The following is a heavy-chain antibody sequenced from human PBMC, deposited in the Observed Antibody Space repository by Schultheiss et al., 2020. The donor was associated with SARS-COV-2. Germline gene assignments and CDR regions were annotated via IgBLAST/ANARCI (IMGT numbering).Heavy chain of an antibody. CDR1: GYTFTSYA. Sequence: SVKVSCKASGYTFTSYAISWVRQAPGQGLEWMGGIIPIFGTANYAQKFQGRVTITADESTSTAYMELSSLRSEDTAVYYCAQIFSYDSSGYSQDYWGQGTLVTVSS. J-gene: IGHJ4*02. D-gene: IGHD3-22*01. CDR2: IIPIFGTA. CDR3: AQIFSYDSSGYSQDY. V-gene: IGHV1-69*13.